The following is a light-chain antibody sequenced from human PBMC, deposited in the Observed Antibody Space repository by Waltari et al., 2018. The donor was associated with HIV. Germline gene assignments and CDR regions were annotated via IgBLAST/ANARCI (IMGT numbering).Light chain of an antibody. V-gene: IGLV2-14*03. CDR2: ELY. J-gene: IGLJ3*02. CDR3: SSYSTRNFLM. CDR1: PSDIDPLNY. Sequence: QSALTQPASVSGSPGQSITISCSGPPSDIDPLNYVPLYQQHPGNVPKLIFFELYYRPAGLSDRFSASKSGNTASLTISDLQPEDEADYFCSSYSTRNFLMFGGGTKLTVL.